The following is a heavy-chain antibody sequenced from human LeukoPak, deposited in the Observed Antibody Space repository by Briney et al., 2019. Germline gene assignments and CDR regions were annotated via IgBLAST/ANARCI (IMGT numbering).Heavy chain of an antibody. CDR1: GGSFSGYY. V-gene: IGHV4-34*01. Sequence: SETLSLTCAVYGGSFSGYYWSWIRQPPGKGLEWIGEVNHSGSTNYNPSLKSRVTISVDTSKNQFSLKLSSVTAADTAVYYCARGRLAARHYFDYWGQGTLVTVSS. CDR2: VNHSGST. CDR3: ARGRLAARHYFDY. J-gene: IGHJ4*02. D-gene: IGHD6-6*01.